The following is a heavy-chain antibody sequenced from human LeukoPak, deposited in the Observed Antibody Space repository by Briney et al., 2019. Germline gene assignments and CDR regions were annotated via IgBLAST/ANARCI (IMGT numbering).Heavy chain of an antibody. CDR1: GFTFSGYS. Sequence: GGSLRLSCAASGFTFSGYSMSWVRQAPGKGLEWVSSISSSSSYIYYADSVKGRFTISRDNAKNSLYLQMNSLRAEDTAVYYCAREGAGGDCYSDYWGQGTLVTVSS. CDR2: ISSSSSYI. V-gene: IGHV3-21*01. D-gene: IGHD2-21*02. CDR3: AREGAGGDCYSDY. J-gene: IGHJ4*02.